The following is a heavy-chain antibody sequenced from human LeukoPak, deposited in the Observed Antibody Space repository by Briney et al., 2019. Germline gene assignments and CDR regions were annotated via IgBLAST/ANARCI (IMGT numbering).Heavy chain of an antibody. J-gene: IGHJ3*02. CDR1: GDSIRSSEYY. CDR3: ARDLGGGSLDAFDI. D-gene: IGHD2-15*01. CDR2: IYYSGNT. Sequence: SETLSLTCTVSGDSIRSSEYYWGWIRQPPGKGLEWIGNIYYSGNTYYNPSLKSRVTISVDTSKNQFSLKLSSVTAADTAVYYCARDLGGGSLDAFDIWGQGTMVTVSS. V-gene: IGHV4-39*07.